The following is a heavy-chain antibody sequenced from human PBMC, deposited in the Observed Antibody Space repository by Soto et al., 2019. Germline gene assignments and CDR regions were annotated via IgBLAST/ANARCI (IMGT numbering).Heavy chain of an antibody. V-gene: IGHV2-70*11. D-gene: IGHD6-13*01. CDR1: GFSLSTSGMC. Sequence: SGPTLVNPTQTLTLTCTFSGFSLSTSGMCVSWIRQPPGKALEWLARIDWDDDKYYSTSLKTRLTISKDTSKNQVVLTMTNMDPVDTATYYCARISRLGCIAAAGTELYYYYYYGMDVWGQGTTVTVSS. CDR2: IDWDDDK. J-gene: IGHJ6*02. CDR3: ARISRLGCIAAAGTELYYYYYYGMDV.